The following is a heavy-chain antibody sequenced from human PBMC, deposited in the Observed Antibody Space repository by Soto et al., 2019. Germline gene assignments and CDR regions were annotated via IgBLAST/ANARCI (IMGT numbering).Heavy chain of an antibody. CDR3: ERLSGPWITGTTP. Sequence: PSETLSLTCSVSGGSVRSGTYYWSWIRQPPGKGLEWIGYIYSSGSTNYNPSLKSRATISVDTSKNQFSLKLSSVTAADTAVYYCERLSGPWITGTTPWGQGTLVTVSS. D-gene: IGHD1-7*01. V-gene: IGHV4-61*01. J-gene: IGHJ5*02. CDR1: GGSVRSGTYY. CDR2: IYSSGST.